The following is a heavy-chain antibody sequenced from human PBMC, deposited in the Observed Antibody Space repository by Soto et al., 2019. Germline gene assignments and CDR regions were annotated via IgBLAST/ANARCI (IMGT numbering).Heavy chain of an antibody. CDR1: GFTFSNYG. CDR2: ISHDGNKE. CDR3: AKARCYTTDCYVPDS. V-gene: IGHV3-30*18. D-gene: IGHD3-16*02. J-gene: IGHJ5*01. Sequence: PGGSLRLSCAASGFTFSNYGIHWVRQAPGKGLEWVAVISHDGNKEYYADSVKGRFTVSRDNSKKTVYLQMNSLRAEDTAMYYCAKARCYTTDCYVPDSWGQGTLVTVSS.